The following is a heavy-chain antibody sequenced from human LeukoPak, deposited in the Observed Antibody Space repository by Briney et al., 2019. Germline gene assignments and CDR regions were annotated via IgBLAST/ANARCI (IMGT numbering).Heavy chain of an antibody. J-gene: IGHJ4*02. D-gene: IGHD5-12*01. Sequence: PGGSLRLSCAASGFTFSSYGMHWVRQAPGKGLEWVAVISYDGSNKYYADSVKGRFTISRDNSKNTLYLQMNSLRAEDTAVYYCAKAPWLRPGTLDYWGQETLVTVSS. CDR3: AKAPWLRPGTLDY. CDR1: GFTFSSYG. CDR2: ISYDGSNK. V-gene: IGHV3-30*18.